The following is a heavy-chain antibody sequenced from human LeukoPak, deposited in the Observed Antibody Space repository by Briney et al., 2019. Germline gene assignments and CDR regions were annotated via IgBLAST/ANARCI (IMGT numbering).Heavy chain of an antibody. D-gene: IGHD3-22*01. CDR1: GYTFTGYY. Sequence: ASVKVSCKASGYTFTGYYIHWVRQAPGQGLEWMGRINPNNGGTNYAQKFQGRVTMTRDMSMSSAYMELSRLRSVDTAVYYCAGEDNSSGYRPLDIWGQGTMVTVPS. CDR2: INPNNGGT. CDR3: AGEDNSSGYRPLDI. V-gene: IGHV1-2*06. J-gene: IGHJ3*02.